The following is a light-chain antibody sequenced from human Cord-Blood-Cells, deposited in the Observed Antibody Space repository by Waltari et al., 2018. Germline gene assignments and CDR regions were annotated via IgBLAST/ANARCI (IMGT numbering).Light chain of an antibody. CDR1: KLGDKY. V-gene: IGLV3-1*01. CDR3: QAWDSSTVV. Sequence: SYELTQPPSVSVSPGQPARITCSGDKLGDKYVCWYQQKPGQSPVLVIYQDSKRPSGIPERFSGSNSGNTATLTISGTQAMDEADYYCQAWDSSTVVFGGGTKLTVL. J-gene: IGLJ2*01. CDR2: QDS.